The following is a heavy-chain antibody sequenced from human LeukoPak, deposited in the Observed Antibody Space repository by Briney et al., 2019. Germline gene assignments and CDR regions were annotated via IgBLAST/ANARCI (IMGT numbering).Heavy chain of an antibody. J-gene: IGHJ5*02. CDR3: ARAAAGFDP. V-gene: IGHV3-30-3*01. CDR1: GFTFSSYA. CDR2: ISYDGSNK. D-gene: IGHD2-15*01. Sequence: PGGSLRLSCAASGFTFSSYAMHWVRQAPGKGLEWVAVISYDGSNKYYADSVKGRFTISRDNSKNTLYLQMNSLRAEDTAVYYCARAAAGFDPWGQGTLVIVSS.